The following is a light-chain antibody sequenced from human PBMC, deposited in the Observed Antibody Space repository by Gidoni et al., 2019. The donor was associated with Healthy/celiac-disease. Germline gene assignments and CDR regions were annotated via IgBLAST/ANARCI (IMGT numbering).Light chain of an antibody. V-gene: IGLV2-11*01. J-gene: IGLJ2*01. Sequence: QSALTQPRSVSGAPGQSVPISCTGTSSDVGGYNYVSWYQLHPGKAPKLMIYDVSKRPSGVPDRFSGSKSGNTASLTISGLQAEDEADYYCCSYAGSYTLVFGGGTKLTVL. CDR3: CSYAGSYTLV. CDR2: DVS. CDR1: SSDVGGYNY.